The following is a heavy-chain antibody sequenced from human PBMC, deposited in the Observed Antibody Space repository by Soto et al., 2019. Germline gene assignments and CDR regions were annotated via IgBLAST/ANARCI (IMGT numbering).Heavy chain of an antibody. Sequence: GESLKISCAASGFTFSSYWMHWVRQAPGKGLVWVSRINSDGSSTSYADSVKGRFTISRDNAKNTLYLQMNSLRAEDTAVYYCARGQNQYDILTGYYPPANHDYWGQGTLVTVSS. J-gene: IGHJ4*02. V-gene: IGHV3-74*01. CDR2: INSDGSST. CDR3: ARGQNQYDILTGYYPPANHDY. CDR1: GFTFSSYW. D-gene: IGHD3-9*01.